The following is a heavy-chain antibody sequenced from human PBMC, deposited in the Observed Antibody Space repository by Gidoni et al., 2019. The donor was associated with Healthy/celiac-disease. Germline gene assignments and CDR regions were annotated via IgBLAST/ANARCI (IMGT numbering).Heavy chain of an antibody. V-gene: IGHV1-3*01. Sequence: QVQLVQSGAEVKKPGASVKVSCKGSGYTFTSYAMHWVRQAPGQRLEWMGWINAGNGNTKYSQKFQGRVTITRDTSASTAYMELSSLRSEDTAVYYCARGPGSGGFDPWGQGTLVTVSS. CDR2: INAGNGNT. J-gene: IGHJ5*02. CDR3: ARGPGSGGFDP. CDR1: GYTFTSYA.